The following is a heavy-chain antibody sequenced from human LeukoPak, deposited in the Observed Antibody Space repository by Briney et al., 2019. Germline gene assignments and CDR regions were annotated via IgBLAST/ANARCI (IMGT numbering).Heavy chain of an antibody. Sequence: PGGSLRLSCVGAGFTFSNYAMTWVRQAPGKELGWVSGISGSGDRTYYADSVKGRFTISRDNSKNTLYLQMNSLTDDGSAVYYCAKDRIPVAGRQDIWDYWGQGTLVTVSS. CDR1: GFTFSNYA. V-gene: IGHV3-23*01. CDR3: AKDRIPVAGRQDIWDY. J-gene: IGHJ4*02. CDR2: ISGSGDRT. D-gene: IGHD6-19*01.